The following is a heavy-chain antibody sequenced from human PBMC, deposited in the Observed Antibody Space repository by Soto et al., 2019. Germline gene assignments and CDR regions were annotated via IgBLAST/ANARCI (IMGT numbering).Heavy chain of an antibody. J-gene: IGHJ4*02. CDR1: GFTFSRFG. V-gene: IGHV3-30*18. Sequence: QVQLVESGGGVVQPGRSLRLSCAASGFTFSRFGIHWVRQAPGKGLEWVALISYDGIDKNYADSVKGRFTISRENSKKMVYLQMNSLRAEDTALYYCAKDLREMATIRPDYWGQGILVTVSS. D-gene: IGHD5-12*01. CDR2: ISYDGIDK. CDR3: AKDLREMATIRPDY.